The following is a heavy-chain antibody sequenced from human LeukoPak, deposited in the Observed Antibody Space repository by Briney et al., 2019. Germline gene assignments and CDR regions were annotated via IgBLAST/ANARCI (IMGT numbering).Heavy chain of an antibody. J-gene: IGHJ4*02. D-gene: IGHD3-22*01. V-gene: IGHV4-4*09. CDR2: IYTSGFT. CDR1: GVSITSHY. Sequence: SETLSLTCILSGVSITSHYWSWIRQPPGKGLEWIGYIYTSGFTKYNPSLKSRVTISSDTSKNQFSLKLSSVTAADTAVYYCARHPAGYYDSSGYYDYWGQGTLVTVSS. CDR3: ARHPAGYYDSSGYYDY.